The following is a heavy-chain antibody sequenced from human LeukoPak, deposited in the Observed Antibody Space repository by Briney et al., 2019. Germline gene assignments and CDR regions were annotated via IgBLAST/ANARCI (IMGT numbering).Heavy chain of an antibody. D-gene: IGHD2-15*01. CDR3: AKHTHNHGGFFDP. Sequence: GGSLRLSCAASGFTFSTYGMTWVRQAPGKGLEWVSSVSDSGGSTQSADSVKGRFTISRDNSKNTLYLQMNSLRAEDTAEYYCAKHTHNHGGFFDPWGQGTLVTVSS. V-gene: IGHV3-23*01. CDR1: GFTFSTYG. CDR2: VSDSGGST. J-gene: IGHJ5*02.